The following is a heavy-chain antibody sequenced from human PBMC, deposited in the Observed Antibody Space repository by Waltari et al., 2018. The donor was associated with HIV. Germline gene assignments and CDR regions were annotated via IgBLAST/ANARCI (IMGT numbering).Heavy chain of an antibody. Sequence: EVQLVESGGGLVQPGGSLRLSCAASGFNFNIYSMNWVRQTPGKGLEWGSFISSGTEDIYYADSVKGRFTISRDSARNSMFLQMSSLRVEDTALYFCARGASGGKYRPAYFDHWGQGTQVTVSS. V-gene: IGHV3-21*02. CDR2: ISSGTEDI. D-gene: IGHD2-15*01. J-gene: IGHJ4*02. CDR3: ARGASGGKYRPAYFDH. CDR1: GFNFNIYS.